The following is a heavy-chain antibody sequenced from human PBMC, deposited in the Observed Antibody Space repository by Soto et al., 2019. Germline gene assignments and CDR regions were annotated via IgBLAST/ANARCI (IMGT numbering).Heavy chain of an antibody. CDR1: GGSISSSSYY. V-gene: IGHV4-39*01. J-gene: IGHJ4*02. CDR3: ASQLGIGDFDY. Sequence: SETLSLTCTVSGGSISSSSYYWGWIRQPPGKGLEWIGSIYYSGSTYYNPSLKSRVTISVDTSKNQFSLKLSSVTAADTAVYYCASQLGIGDFDYWGQGTLVTVSS. D-gene: IGHD7-27*01. CDR2: IYYSGST.